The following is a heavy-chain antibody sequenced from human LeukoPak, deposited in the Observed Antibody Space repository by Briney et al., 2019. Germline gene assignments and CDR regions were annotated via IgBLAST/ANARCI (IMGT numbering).Heavy chain of an antibody. V-gene: IGHV3-23*01. CDR1: GFTFNNYA. Sequence: GGSLRLSCAASGFTFNNYAMSWVRQAPGKGLEWVSTIGGSGGSTYYADSVKGRFTISRDNSKNTLYLQMNTVRVEDTAVYYCAKRADSSGWYGRYFDLWGHGTLVTVSS. D-gene: IGHD6-19*01. CDR2: IGGSGGST. J-gene: IGHJ2*01. CDR3: AKRADSSGWYGRYFDL.